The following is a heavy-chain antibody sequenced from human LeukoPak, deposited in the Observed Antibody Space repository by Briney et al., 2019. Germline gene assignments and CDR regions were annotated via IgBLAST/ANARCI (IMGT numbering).Heavy chain of an antibody. Sequence: GGSLRLSCAASGFTFSSYGMHWVRQAPGKGLEWVAVISYDGSNKYYADSVKGRSTISRDNSKNTLYLQMSSLRAEDTAVYYCAKGTLWENNFDYWGQGTLVTVSS. CDR1: GFTFSSYG. J-gene: IGHJ4*02. CDR2: ISYDGSNK. D-gene: IGHD1-1*01. V-gene: IGHV3-30*18. CDR3: AKGTLWENNFDY.